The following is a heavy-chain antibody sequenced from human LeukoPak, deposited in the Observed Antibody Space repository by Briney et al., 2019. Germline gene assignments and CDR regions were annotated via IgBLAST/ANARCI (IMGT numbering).Heavy chain of an antibody. J-gene: IGHJ6*03. V-gene: IGHV3-23*01. CDR2: ISGSGGST. Sequence: PGGSLRLSCAASGFTFSSYAMSWVRQAPGKGLEWVSAISGSGGSTYYADSVKGRFTISRDNSKKTLYLQMNSLRAEDTAVYYCAKDSRVRGLPDYYYYMDVWGKGTTVTVSS. CDR1: GFTFSSYA. D-gene: IGHD2-21*02. CDR3: AKDSRVRGLPDYYYYMDV.